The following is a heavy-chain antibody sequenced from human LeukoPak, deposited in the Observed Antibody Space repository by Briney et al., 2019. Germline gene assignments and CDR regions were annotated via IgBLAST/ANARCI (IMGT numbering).Heavy chain of an antibody. D-gene: IGHD3-10*01. CDR2: ISGSGDNT. CDR3: ASTYYGSGSYYNPRGY. J-gene: IGHJ4*02. Sequence: GGSLRLSCAASGFTFNTYDRSWVRQAPGKGREGVSAISGSGDNTYYADSVKGRFTISRDNSKNTLYLQMNSLSAEDTGVYYCASTYYGSGSYYNPRGYWGQGTMVTVSS. V-gene: IGHV3-23*01. CDR1: GFTFNTYD.